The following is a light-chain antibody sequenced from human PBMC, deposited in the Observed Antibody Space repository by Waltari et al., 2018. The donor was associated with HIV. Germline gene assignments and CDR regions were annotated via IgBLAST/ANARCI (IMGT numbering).Light chain of an antibody. CDR2: GTN. J-gene: IGLJ1*01. CDR1: SLRTNY. Sequence: SVELTQAPDVSVALGQTVKITCQVDSLRTNYASWYHQKPGPAPVVVIYGTNSRHPGIPDRFAASGSGNTASLTISATHAEDEGTYFGSSLESSGDQRVFG. V-gene: IGLV3-19*01. CDR3: SSLESSGDQRV.